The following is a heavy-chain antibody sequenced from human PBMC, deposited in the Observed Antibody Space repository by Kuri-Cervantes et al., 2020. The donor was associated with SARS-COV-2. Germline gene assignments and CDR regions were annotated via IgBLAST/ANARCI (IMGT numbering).Heavy chain of an antibody. D-gene: IGHD4-11*01. Sequence: LRLSCTVSGGSISSGGYYWSWIRQHPGKGLEWIGYIYYSGSTYYNPSLKSRVTISVDTSKNQFSLKLSSVTAADTAVYYCARGSTVTRNYYYYYYMDVWGKGTTVTVSS. V-gene: IGHV4-31*03. CDR2: IYYSGST. J-gene: IGHJ6*03. CDR3: ARGSTVTRNYYYYYYMDV. CDR1: GGSISSGGYY.